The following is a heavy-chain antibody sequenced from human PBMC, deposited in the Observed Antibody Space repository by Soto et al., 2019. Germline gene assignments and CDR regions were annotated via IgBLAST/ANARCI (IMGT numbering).Heavy chain of an antibody. J-gene: IGHJ6*02. V-gene: IGHV5-51*03. CDR1: GYSFTSYW. D-gene: IGHD6-13*01. CDR3: ARPRSSSRNYYGMDV. Sequence: EVQLVQSGAEVKKPGESLKISCKGSGYSFTSYWIGWVRQMPGKGLEWMGIIYPGDSDTSYSPSFQGQDTITADKSISTAYLQWSSLKASDTAMYYCARPRSSSRNYYGMDVWGQGATVTVSS. CDR2: IYPGDSDT.